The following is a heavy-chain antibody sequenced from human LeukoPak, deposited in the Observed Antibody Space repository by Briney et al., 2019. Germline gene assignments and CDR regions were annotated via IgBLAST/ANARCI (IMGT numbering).Heavy chain of an antibody. D-gene: IGHD4-17*01. Sequence: PSGTLSLTCTVSGGSISSYYWSWIRQPPGKGLEWIGYIYYSGSTYYNPSLKSRVTISVDTSKNQFSLKLSSVTAADTAVYYCARGTETTVTRGYFDLWGRGTLVTVSS. V-gene: IGHV4-59*12. J-gene: IGHJ2*01. CDR1: GGSISSYY. CDR3: ARGTETTVTRGYFDL. CDR2: IYYSGST.